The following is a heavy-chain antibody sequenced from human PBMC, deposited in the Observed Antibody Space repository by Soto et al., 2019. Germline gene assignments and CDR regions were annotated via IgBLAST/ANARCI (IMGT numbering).Heavy chain of an antibody. CDR3: ARGRGYIWGPHRGYFDY. J-gene: IGHJ4*02. CDR1: GGSFSGYY. V-gene: IGHV4-34*01. Sequence: QVQLQQWGAGLLKPSETLSLTCAVYGGSFSGYYWSWIRQPPGKGLEWIGEINHSGSTNYNPSLKSRVTISVDTSKTQFSLKLSSVTAADTAVYYCARGRGYIWGPHRGYFDYWGQGTLVTVSS. CDR2: INHSGST. D-gene: IGHD3-16*01.